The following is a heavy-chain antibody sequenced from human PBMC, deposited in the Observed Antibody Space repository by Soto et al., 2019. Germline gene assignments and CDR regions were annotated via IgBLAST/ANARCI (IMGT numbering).Heavy chain of an antibody. Sequence: PSEALSLSCTVSGGSVSSGTYFWSWIRQSPGKRLEWIAYIYYSGSTNYNPSLQRRSTISVDTSKSQVSLTLTYVTAADAAVYYCARSPNYYYYGFDVWGQGTTVTVSS. J-gene: IGHJ6*02. CDR3: ARSPNYYYYGFDV. CDR2: IYYSGST. CDR1: GGSVSSGTYF. V-gene: IGHV4-61*01.